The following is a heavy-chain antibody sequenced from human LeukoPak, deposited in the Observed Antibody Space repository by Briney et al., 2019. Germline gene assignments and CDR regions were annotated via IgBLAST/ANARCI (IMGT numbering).Heavy chain of an antibody. CDR1: GGSISSYY. Sequence: PSETLSLTCTVSGGSISSYYWSWIPQPPGKGLEWIGYIYYSGSTNYNPSLKSRVTISVDTSKNQFSLKLSSVTAADTAVYYCARARGLYDSSGYPLDAFDIWGQGTMVTVSS. CDR3: ARARGLYDSSGYPLDAFDI. CDR2: IYYSGST. J-gene: IGHJ3*02. V-gene: IGHV4-59*01. D-gene: IGHD3-22*01.